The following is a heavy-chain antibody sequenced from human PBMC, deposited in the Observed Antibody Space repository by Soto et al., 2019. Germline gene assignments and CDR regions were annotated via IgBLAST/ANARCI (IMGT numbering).Heavy chain of an antibody. V-gene: IGHV3-23*01. CDR1: GFTFSSYP. CDR3: AKEAARPGPCDS. CDR2: ITGGGTNA. J-gene: IGHJ4*02. Sequence: GGSLRLSCEASGFTFSSYPMSWVRQAPGKGLEWISGITGGGTNAYYADSVKGRITISRDNSKNTLYLQLNSLGAEDTAVYYCAKEAARPGPCDSWGQGTLVTVSS. D-gene: IGHD6-6*01.